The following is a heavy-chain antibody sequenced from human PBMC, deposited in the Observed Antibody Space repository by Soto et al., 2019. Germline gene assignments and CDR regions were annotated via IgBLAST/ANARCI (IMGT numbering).Heavy chain of an antibody. Sequence: QVHLVQSGAEVKKPGSSVKVSCKASGGTFSSSAISWVRQAPGQVLEWMGGIIPIFGTANYAEKFQGRVTITADESTSTAYMELSSLRSEDTAVYYCARPSMDYDYYKGMDVWGQGTTVTVSS. CDR1: GGTFSSSA. J-gene: IGHJ6*02. CDR3: ARPSMDYDYYKGMDV. D-gene: IGHD2-8*01. CDR2: IIPIFGTA. V-gene: IGHV1-69*12.